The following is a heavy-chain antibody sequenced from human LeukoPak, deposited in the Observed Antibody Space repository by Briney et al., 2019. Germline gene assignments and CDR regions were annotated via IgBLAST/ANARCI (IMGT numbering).Heavy chain of an antibody. D-gene: IGHD2/OR15-2a*01. CDR3: ARDHTSDHFFDS. CDR1: GFTFSYYD. J-gene: IGHJ4*02. CDR2: LSHTSGSE. V-gene: IGHV3-48*01. Sequence: GGSLRLSCTASGFTFSYYDMNWVRQAPGKGLEWISYLSHTSGSEYFADSVRGRFTVSRDNAQNSFYLQMDSLRVEDTAVYYCARDHTSDHFFDSWGQGTLVAVSS.